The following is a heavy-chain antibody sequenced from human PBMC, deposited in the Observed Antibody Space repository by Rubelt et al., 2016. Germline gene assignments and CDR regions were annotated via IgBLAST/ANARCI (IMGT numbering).Heavy chain of an antibody. CDR2: INPNSGGT. V-gene: IGHV1-2*02. D-gene: IGHD4/OR15-4a*01. CDR1: GYTFTGYY. CDR3: ARDKVDGAIDF. Sequence: QVQLVQSGAEVKKPGASVKVSCKASGYTFTGYYMHWVRQAPGQGLEWMGWINPNSGGTNYARKFQGRVTMTSDTSISTAYMELSRLRSDDTAMYYCARDKVDGAIDFWGQGTLVTVSS. J-gene: IGHJ4*02.